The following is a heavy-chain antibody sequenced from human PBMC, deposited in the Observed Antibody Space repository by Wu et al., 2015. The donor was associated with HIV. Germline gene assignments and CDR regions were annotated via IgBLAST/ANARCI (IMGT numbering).Heavy chain of an antibody. J-gene: IGHJ5*02. CDR2: INANSGDT. D-gene: IGHD5-12*01. V-gene: IGHV1-2*02. CDR1: GYTFTSYG. Sequence: QVQLVQSGAEVKKPGASVKVSCKASGYTFTSYGISWVRQAPGQGLEWMGWINANSGDTNYAQKFHGRVTLTRDTSVSTAFMEVTRLTSDDTAVYYCAIVLYSYNSGPYRADTWGQGTLVTVSS. CDR3: AIVLYSYNSGPYRADT.